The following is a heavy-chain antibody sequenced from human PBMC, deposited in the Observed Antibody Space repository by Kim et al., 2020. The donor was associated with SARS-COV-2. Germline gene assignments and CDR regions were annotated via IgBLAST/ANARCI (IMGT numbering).Heavy chain of an antibody. CDR3: VSSEDYSSGYFPFEY. V-gene: IGHV3-33*01. CDR1: GFTFSSYV. Sequence: GGSLRLSCAASGFTFSSYVMHWVRQAPGKGLEWVAVIWYDGSDKYYVDSVKGRFTISRDNSKNTLYLQMNSLRAEDTAVYYCVSSEDYSSGYFPFEYWGQGTLVTVSS. CDR2: IWYDGSDK. D-gene: IGHD6-25*01. J-gene: IGHJ4*02.